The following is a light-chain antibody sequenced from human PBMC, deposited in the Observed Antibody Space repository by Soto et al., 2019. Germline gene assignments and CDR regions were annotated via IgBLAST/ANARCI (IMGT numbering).Light chain of an antibody. CDR3: QQYNNWPQT. Sequence: EIVLTQSPATLSLSPGEPDPLSCRASQSVSSYLAWYQQTPGQAPRLLIYGASTRAPGIPARFSGSGSGTEFTLTITSLQSEDFAVYYCQQYNNWPQTFGQGTKVDIK. J-gene: IGKJ1*01. CDR1: QSVSSY. V-gene: IGKV3-15*01. CDR2: GAS.